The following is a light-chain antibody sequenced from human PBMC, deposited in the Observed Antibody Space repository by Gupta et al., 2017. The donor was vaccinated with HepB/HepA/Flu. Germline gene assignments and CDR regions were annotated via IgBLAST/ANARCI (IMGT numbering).Light chain of an antibody. CDR3: QVWDSSSDHVV. CDR2: YDS. Sequence: SYALTLPPQVSVAPGKPARITSGGNNIGSKSVHWYQQKPGQAPVLVIYYDSDRPTGNPGRFSGSNSGNTATLTISRVEAGDEADYYCQVWDSSSDHVVFGGGTKLTVL. CDR1: NIGSKS. V-gene: IGLV3-21*04. J-gene: IGLJ2*01.